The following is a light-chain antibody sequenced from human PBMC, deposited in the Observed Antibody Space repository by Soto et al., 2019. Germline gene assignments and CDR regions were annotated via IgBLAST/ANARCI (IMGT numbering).Light chain of an antibody. CDR2: DAS. CDR1: QSVSSY. J-gene: IGKJ1*01. Sequence: EIVLTQSPATLSLSPGERATLSCRASQSVSSYLAWYQQKPGQAPSLLIYDASNRATGIPAKFSGSGSGTDFTLTINSLEPEDSAVYYCQQRSNWPPTFGQGTKVEIK. CDR3: QQRSNWPPT. V-gene: IGKV3-11*01.